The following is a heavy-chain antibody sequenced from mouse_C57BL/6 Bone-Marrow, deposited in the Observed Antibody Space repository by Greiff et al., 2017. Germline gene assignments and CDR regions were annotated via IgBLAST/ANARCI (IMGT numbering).Heavy chain of an antibody. V-gene: IGHV1-39*01. CDR2: INPNYGTT. D-gene: IGHD2-4*01. Sequence: EVQLQQSGPELVKPGASVKLSCKASGYSFADYNMNWVNQSNGTSLAWIGVINPNYGTTSYNQKFKGKATLTVDQAASTTYMQRHSMTSEDSEVYNCARGDDYDYAKDYWGQGTSVTVSS. CDR1: GYSFADYN. J-gene: IGHJ4*01. CDR3: ARGDDYDYAKDY.